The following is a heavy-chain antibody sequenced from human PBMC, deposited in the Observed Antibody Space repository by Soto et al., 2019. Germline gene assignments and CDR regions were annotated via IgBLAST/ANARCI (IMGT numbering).Heavy chain of an antibody. V-gene: IGHV1-18*01. D-gene: IGHD3-16*01. Sequence: QLVQSGGEVKKPGASVKVSCKASGYTFTSHGISLVRQAPGQGLEWMGWVSGYNGNTNYAQKFQGRVTMTTDTSTTTAYMELRSLTSDDTAVYYCARDLGAKVYYWGQGTLVTVSS. J-gene: IGHJ4*02. CDR2: VSGYNGNT. CDR3: ARDLGAKVYY. CDR1: GYTFTSHG.